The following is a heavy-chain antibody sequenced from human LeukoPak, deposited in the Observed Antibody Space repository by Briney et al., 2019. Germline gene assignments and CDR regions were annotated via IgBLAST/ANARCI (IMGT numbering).Heavy chain of an antibody. CDR1: GFTFNRYA. V-gene: IGHV3-7*01. CDR3: ARRAPGYCITTSCPDTYYYYYYMDV. J-gene: IGHJ6*03. Sequence: PGGSLRLSCAASGFTFNRYAMSWVRQAPGKGLEWVANIKQDGSETYYVDSLKGRFTVSRDNAKNSVYLQMNNLRAEDTAVYYCARRAPGYCITTSCPDTYYYYYYMDVWGKGTTVTVSS. CDR2: IKQDGSET. D-gene: IGHD2-2*01.